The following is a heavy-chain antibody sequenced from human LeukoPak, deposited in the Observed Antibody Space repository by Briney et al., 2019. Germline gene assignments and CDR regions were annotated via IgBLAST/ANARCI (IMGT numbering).Heavy chain of an antibody. V-gene: IGHV3-64*01. D-gene: IGHD1-26*01. CDR2: ISSNGGST. Sequence: GGSLRLSCAASGSTFSSYAMHWVRQAPGKGLEYVSAISSNGGSTYYANSVKGRFTISRDNSKNTLYLQMGSLRAEDMAVYYCARSNGSYIGDVDYWGQGTLVTVSS. CDR3: ARSNGSYIGDVDY. CDR1: GSTFSSYA. J-gene: IGHJ4*02.